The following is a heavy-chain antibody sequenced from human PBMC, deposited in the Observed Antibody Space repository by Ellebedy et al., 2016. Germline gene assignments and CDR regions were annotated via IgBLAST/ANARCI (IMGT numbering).Heavy chain of an antibody. CDR1: GGSFSGYY. CDR2: INHSGST. CDR3: ARVTARPVDYYYYMDV. D-gene: IGHD6-6*01. V-gene: IGHV4-34*01. Sequence: SETLSLXXAVYGGSFSGYYWSWIRQPPGKGLEWIGEINHSGSTNYNPSLKSRVTISVDTSKNQFSLKLSSVTAADTAVYYCARVTARPVDYYYYMDVWGKGTTVTVSS. J-gene: IGHJ6*03.